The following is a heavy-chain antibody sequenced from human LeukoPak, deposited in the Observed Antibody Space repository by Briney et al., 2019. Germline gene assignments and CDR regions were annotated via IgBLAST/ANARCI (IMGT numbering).Heavy chain of an antibody. J-gene: IGHJ4*02. V-gene: IGHV4-31*03. Sequence: SETLSLTCTVSGGSISSGGYYWSWIRQHSGKGLEWIGYIYYSGSTYYNPSLKSRVTISVVTSKNQFSLKLSSVTAADTAVYYCARFTSRILTGYFYYFDYWGQGTLVTVSS. CDR3: ARFTSRILTGYFYYFDY. CDR2: IYYSGST. CDR1: GGSISSGGYY. D-gene: IGHD3-9*01.